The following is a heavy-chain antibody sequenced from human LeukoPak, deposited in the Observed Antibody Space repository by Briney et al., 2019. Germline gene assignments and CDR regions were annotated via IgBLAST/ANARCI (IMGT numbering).Heavy chain of an antibody. Sequence: SETLSLTCTVSGGSISSSNYYWSWIRQPPGKGLEWIGEINHSGSTNYNPSLKSRVTISVDTSKNQFSLKLSSVTAADTAVYYCARYCSGGSCPFDYWGQGTLVTVSS. CDR1: GGSISSSNYY. CDR2: INHSGST. J-gene: IGHJ4*02. CDR3: ARYCSGGSCPFDY. D-gene: IGHD2-15*01. V-gene: IGHV4-39*07.